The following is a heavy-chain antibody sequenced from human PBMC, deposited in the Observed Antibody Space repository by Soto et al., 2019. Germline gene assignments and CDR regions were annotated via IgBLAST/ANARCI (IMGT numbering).Heavy chain of an antibody. Sequence: GGSLRLSCAASGFTVSSNYMSWVRQAPGKGLEWVSVIYSGGSTYYADSVKGRFTISRHNSKNTLYLQMNSLRAEDTAVYYCARGIHRYFDWLYFDYWGQGTLVTVSS. CDR1: GFTVSSNY. V-gene: IGHV3-53*04. CDR3: ARGIHRYFDWLYFDY. D-gene: IGHD3-9*01. CDR2: IYSGGST. J-gene: IGHJ4*02.